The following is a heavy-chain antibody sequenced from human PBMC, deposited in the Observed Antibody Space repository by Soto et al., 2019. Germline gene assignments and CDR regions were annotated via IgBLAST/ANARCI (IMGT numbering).Heavy chain of an antibody. D-gene: IGHD2-15*01. V-gene: IGHV3-21*04. Sequence: VGSLRLSCAGSGFIFSTSYMSWVRQAPGKGLEWVSSIGTGSTYIYYADSVEGRFTISRDNAQKSLYLQLTSLRVEDSAVYFCARGSPPPPNCSSGSCYHRYRFDYWGQGTLVTVSS. J-gene: IGHJ4*02. CDR2: IGTGSTYI. CDR1: GFIFSTSY. CDR3: ARGSPPPPNCSSGSCYHRYRFDY.